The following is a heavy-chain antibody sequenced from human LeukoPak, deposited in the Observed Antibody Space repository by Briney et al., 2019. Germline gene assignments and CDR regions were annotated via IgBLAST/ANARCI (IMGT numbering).Heavy chain of an antibody. CDR1: GYTFTNYG. CDR2: ISAYNGNT. D-gene: IGHD2-15*01. V-gene: IGHV1-18*01. Sequence: GASVKVSCKASGYTFTNYGISWVRQAPGQGLEWMGWISAYNGNTKYAQKLQGRVTMTTDTSTSTAYMELRSLRYDDTAVYYCARGGCSGGSCYSSPIYWGQGTLVTVSS. J-gene: IGHJ4*02. CDR3: ARGGCSGGSCYSSPIY.